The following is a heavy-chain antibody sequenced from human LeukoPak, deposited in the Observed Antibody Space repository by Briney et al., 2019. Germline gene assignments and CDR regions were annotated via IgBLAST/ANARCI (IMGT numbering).Heavy chain of an antibody. CDR2: INTNTGNP. D-gene: IGHD5-18*01. Sequence: GASVKVSCKASGYTFTSYAMNWVRQAPGQGLEWMGWINTNTGNPTYAQGFTGRFVFSLDTSVSTAYLQIGSLKAEDTAVYYCARVRARGQLWLQGYWGQGTLVTVSS. CDR1: GYTFTSYA. V-gene: IGHV7-4-1*01. J-gene: IGHJ4*02. CDR3: ARVRARGQLWLQGY.